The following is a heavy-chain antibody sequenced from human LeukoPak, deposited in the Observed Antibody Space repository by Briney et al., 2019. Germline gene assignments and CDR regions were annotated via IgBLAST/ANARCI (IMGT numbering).Heavy chain of an antibody. Sequence: GASVKVSCKASGYTFTSYDINWVRQAPGQGLEWMGWMNPNSGNTVYAQKFQGRVTMTRNTTISTAYMELSRLRSDDTAVYYCARSSRGLLSPFDYWGQGTLVTVSS. CDR1: GYTFTSYD. CDR2: MNPNSGNT. D-gene: IGHD3-3*01. J-gene: IGHJ4*02. CDR3: ARSSRGLLSPFDY. V-gene: IGHV1-8*01.